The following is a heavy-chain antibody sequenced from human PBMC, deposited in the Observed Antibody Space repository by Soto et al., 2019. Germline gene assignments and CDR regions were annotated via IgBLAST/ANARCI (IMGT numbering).Heavy chain of an antibody. J-gene: IGHJ6*02. Sequence: QVQLQESGPGLVKPSGTLSLTCAVSGGSISSSNWWSWVRQPPGKGLEWIGEIYHSGSTNYNPSLKGRVTISVDNSKTQGSLKLSSVTAAGTAVYYCASRTTVTTYYYYGMDVWGQGTTVTVSS. V-gene: IGHV4-4*02. CDR3: ASRTTVTTYYYYGMDV. CDR2: IYHSGST. D-gene: IGHD4-17*01. CDR1: GGSISSSNW.